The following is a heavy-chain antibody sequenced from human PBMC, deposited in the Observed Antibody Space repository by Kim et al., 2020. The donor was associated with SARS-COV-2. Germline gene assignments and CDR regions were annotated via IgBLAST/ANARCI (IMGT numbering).Heavy chain of an antibody. V-gene: IGHV3-33*01. J-gene: IGHJ6*02. CDR1: GFTFSSYG. Sequence: GGSLRLSCAASGFTFSSYGMHWVRQAPGKGLEWVAVIWYDGSNKYYADSVKGRFTISRDNSKNTLYLQMNSLRAEDTAVYYCARDLTITHPHDYSIHYYYGMDVWGQGTTVTVSS. CDR2: IWYDGSNK. CDR3: ARDLTITHPHDYSIHYYYGMDV. D-gene: IGHD4-4*01.